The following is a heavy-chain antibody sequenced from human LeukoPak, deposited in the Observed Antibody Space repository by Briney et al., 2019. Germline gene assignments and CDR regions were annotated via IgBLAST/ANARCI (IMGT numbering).Heavy chain of an antibody. D-gene: IGHD6-19*01. Sequence: SETLSLTCSVSGGSIRDFYWTWIRHPPPQGQGWVGFVSYPGSPNTSTSLRGRVIMSVDTSRNQFSLNLTSVTPADTAVYFCARLGDEIAVSGLKYYHYSHTDVWGSGTTVAVSS. V-gene: IGHV4-59*01. J-gene: IGHJ6*03. CDR3: ARLGDEIAVSGLKYYHYSHTDV. CDR1: GGSIRDFY. CDR2: VSYPGSP.